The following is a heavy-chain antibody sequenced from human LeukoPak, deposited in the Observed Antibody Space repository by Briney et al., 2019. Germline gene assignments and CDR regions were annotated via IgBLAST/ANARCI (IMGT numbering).Heavy chain of an antibody. CDR2: IIPIFGTA. J-gene: IGHJ4*02. CDR3: ARDWAALTYCGGDCYGGYFDY. D-gene: IGHD2-21*02. Sequence: SVKVSCKASGGTFSSYAISWVRQAPGQGLEWMGRIIPIFGTANYAQKFQGRVTITTDESTSTAYIELSSLRSEYTAVYYCARDWAALTYCGGDCYGGYFDYWGQGTLVTVSS. V-gene: IGHV1-69*05. CDR1: GGTFSSYA.